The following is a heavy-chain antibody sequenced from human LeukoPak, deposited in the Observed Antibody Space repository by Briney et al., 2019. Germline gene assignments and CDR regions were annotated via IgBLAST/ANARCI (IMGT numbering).Heavy chain of an antibody. CDR2: ISGSGGST. J-gene: IGHJ6*02. CDR1: GFTFSSYA. D-gene: IGHD3-10*01. CDR3: AKDEYGSGSYSYYYGMDV. Sequence: GGSLRLSCAASGFTFSSYAMSWVRQAPRKGLEWVSAISGSGGSTYYADSVKGRFTISRDNSKNTLYLQMNSLRAEDTAVYYCAKDEYGSGSYSYYYGMDVWGQGTTVTVSS. V-gene: IGHV3-23*01.